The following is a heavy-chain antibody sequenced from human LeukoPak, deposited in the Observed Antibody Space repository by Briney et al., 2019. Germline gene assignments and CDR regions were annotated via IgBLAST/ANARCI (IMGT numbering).Heavy chain of an antibody. CDR2: ISRSGVIT. D-gene: IGHD6-13*01. Sequence: GGPLRFSCRASGFTFSSYAMTWGRRSPGKALKGGSAISRSGVITYYAHPVKGRFTISRDNSKNTLYMQMNSLRAEDTPVYYCAKDHPAGTAFDYWGQRTLVTVSS. J-gene: IGHJ4*02. CDR3: AKDHPAGTAFDY. V-gene: IGHV3-23*01. CDR1: GFTFSSYA.